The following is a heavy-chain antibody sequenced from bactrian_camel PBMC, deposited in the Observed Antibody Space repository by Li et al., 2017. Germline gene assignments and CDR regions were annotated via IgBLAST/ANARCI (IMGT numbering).Heavy chain of an antibody. J-gene: IGHJ4*01. Sequence: VQLVESGGGSVQTGGSLRLSCAASEGADGRRCMGWFRQAPGKRREVVAAIYGGRTFYADSVKGRFAISEDNTKNVLYLQMDNLQPEDTAMYYCAARQPCRVWLGYEDPGEYNIWGQGTQVTVS. CDR1: EGADGRRC. V-gene: IGHV3S53*01. CDR2: IYGGRT. D-gene: IGHD5*01. CDR3: AARQPCRVWLGYEDPGEYNI.